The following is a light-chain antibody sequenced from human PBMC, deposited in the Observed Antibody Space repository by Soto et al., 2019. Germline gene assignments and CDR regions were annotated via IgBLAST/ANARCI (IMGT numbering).Light chain of an antibody. CDR1: QSPLYSDGNTY. CDR3: LQGTYWPYT. J-gene: IGKJ2*01. CDR2: KVS. V-gene: IGKV2-30*01. Sequence: DVVMTQSPLSLPVTLGQPASISCRSSQSPLYSDGNTYLSWFHQRPGQSPRRLIYKVSHRDSGVPGRFSGSGSGTDFTLQINRVEAEDLGVYYCLQGTYWPYTFGQGTKLEIK.